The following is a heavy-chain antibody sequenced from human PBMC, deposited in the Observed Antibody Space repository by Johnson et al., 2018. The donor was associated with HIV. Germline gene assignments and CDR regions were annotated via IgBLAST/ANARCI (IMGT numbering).Heavy chain of an antibody. D-gene: IGHD4-23*01. V-gene: IGHV3-30-3*01. CDR2: ISYAGSNK. CDR1: GFTFSSYA. J-gene: IGHJ3*02. Sequence: LVESGGGVVQPGRSLRLSCAASGFTFSSYAMHWVRQAPGKGLEWVAVISYAGSNKYYADSVKGRFTISRDNSKNTLYLQMNSLRAEDTAVYYCARSSVDYGGNPQRAFDIWGQGTMVTVSS. CDR3: ARSSVDYGGNPQRAFDI.